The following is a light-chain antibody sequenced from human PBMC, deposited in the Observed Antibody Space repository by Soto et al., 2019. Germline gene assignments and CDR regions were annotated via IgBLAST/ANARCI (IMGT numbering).Light chain of an antibody. CDR1: QSVSGW. J-gene: IGKJ1*01. V-gene: IGKV1-5*01. CDR3: QQYETFSGT. CDR2: DAS. Sequence: DIQMTQSPSTLSASVGAPVTVTCRASQSVSGWLAWYQQKPGEAPKLLLYDASALPRGVPSRCSGSGSGTKISLTFASLQPDDFATYDCQQYETFSGTFGPGTKVEI.